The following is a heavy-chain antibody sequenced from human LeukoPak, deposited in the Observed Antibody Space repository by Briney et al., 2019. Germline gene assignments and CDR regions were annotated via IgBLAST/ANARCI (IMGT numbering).Heavy chain of an antibody. J-gene: IGHJ5*02. V-gene: IGHV4-34*01. CDR2: INHSGST. D-gene: IGHD2-2*02. CDR3: ARRIPAAIRINWFDP. CDR1: GGSFSGYY. Sequence: SETLSLTCAVYGGSFSGYYWSWIRQPPGKGLEWIGEINHSGSTNYNPSLKSRVTISVDTSKNQFSPKLSSVTAADTAVYYCARRIPAAIRINWFDPWGQGTLVTVSS.